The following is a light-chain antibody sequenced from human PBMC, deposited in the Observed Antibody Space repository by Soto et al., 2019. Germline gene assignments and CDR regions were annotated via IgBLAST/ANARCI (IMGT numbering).Light chain of an antibody. V-gene: IGLV2-11*01. CDR1: SSDVGAYDY. CDR3: LSFAGSYEV. J-gene: IGLJ2*01. CDR2: DVN. Sequence: QSALTQPRSVSESPGQSVTISCTGTSSDVGAYDYVSWYQQHPGKVPKLMIYDVNKRPSGVPHRFSGSKSGETAFLTISGLQAEDEADYYCLSFAGSYEVFGGGTKLTVL.